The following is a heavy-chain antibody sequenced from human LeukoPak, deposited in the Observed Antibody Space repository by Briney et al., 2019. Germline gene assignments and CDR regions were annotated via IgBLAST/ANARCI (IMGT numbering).Heavy chain of an antibody. J-gene: IGHJ4*02. V-gene: IGHV3-23*01. CDR3: AKWAYYDFWSGHYKSHFDS. CDR1: GFSFDGYA. Sequence: GGSLRLSCAASGFSFDGYALSWVRQAPGKGLEWLSSISASGENTFYTSSVKGRFTISRDNSKNTLFLQMNSLRAEDTAVYYCAKWAYYDFWSGHYKSHFDSWGQGALVTVSP. CDR2: ISASGENT. D-gene: IGHD3-3*01.